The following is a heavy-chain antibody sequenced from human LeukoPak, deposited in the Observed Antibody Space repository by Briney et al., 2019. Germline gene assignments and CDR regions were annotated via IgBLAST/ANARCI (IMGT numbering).Heavy chain of an antibody. Sequence: SETLSLTCTVSGGSISSYYWSWIRQPPGQGLEWIGYMYETGHTMYNSSLKSRVTMSLDTSRNYFSLSLSSVTAADTAVYYCARHPFATPFDYWGPGTLVTVSS. CDR1: GGSISSYY. CDR2: MYETGHT. J-gene: IGHJ4*02. CDR3: ARHPFATPFDY. D-gene: IGHD2-15*01. V-gene: IGHV4-59*08.